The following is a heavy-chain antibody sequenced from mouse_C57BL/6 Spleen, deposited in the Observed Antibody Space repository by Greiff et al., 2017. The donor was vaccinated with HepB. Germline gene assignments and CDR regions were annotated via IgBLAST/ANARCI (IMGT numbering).Heavy chain of an antibody. V-gene: IGHV1-69*01. J-gene: IGHJ1*03. Sequence: QVQLQQPGAELVMPGASVKLSCKASGYTFTSYWMHWVKQRPGQGLEWIGEIDPSDSYTNYNQKFKGKSTLTVDKSSSTAYIQLSSLTSEDSAVYYCSRRHYGSSYDWYFDVWGTGTTVTVSS. CDR3: SRRHYGSSYDWYFDV. CDR2: IDPSDSYT. D-gene: IGHD1-1*01. CDR1: GYTFTSYW.